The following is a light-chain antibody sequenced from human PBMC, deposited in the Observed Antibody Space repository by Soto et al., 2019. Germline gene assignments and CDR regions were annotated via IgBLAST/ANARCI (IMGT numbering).Light chain of an antibody. CDR3: CSYAGSSTFV. V-gene: IGLV2-23*01. CDR2: EGS. Sequence: AQPAPLFGSPWKAVTHSCPRNSSDVGSYNLVSWYQQHPGKAPKLMIYEGSKRPSGVSNRFSGSKSGNTASLTISGLQAEDEADYYCCSYAGSSTFVFGTGTKVTV. J-gene: IGLJ1*01. CDR1: SSDVGSYNL.